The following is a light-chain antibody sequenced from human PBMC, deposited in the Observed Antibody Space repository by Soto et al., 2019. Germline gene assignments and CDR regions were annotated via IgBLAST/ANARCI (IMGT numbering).Light chain of an antibody. V-gene: IGKV1-9*01. CDR3: QQGGT. J-gene: IGKJ3*01. CDR1: QGISSY. Sequence: DIQLTQSPSFLSATVGDRVTITCRASQGISSYLAWYQQKPGKAPKLLIYAASTLQSGVPSRFSGSGSGKEFTLAIISLQPEDFATYYCQQGGTFGPGTKVDI. CDR2: AAS.